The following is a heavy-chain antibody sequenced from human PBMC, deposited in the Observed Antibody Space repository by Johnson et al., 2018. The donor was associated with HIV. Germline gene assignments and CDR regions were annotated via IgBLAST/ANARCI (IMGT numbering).Heavy chain of an antibody. Sequence: QVQLVESGGGLVKPGGSLRLSCVASGFTFSSYGMHWVRQAPGKGLEWVAVISYDGSNKYYADSVKGRFTISRDNSTNKLLLHMYSLRADDTAVDYCAKGGYNWQFDAFDIWGQGTMVTVSS. D-gene: IGHD1-20*01. CDR3: AKGGYNWQFDAFDI. CDR2: ISYDGSNK. CDR1: GFTFSSYG. V-gene: IGHV3-30*18. J-gene: IGHJ3*02.